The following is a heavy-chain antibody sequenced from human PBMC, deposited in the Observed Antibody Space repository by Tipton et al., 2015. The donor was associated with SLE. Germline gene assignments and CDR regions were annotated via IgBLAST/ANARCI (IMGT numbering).Heavy chain of an antibody. Sequence: TLSLTCTVSGVSISDHSWGWIRQPPGKGLEWIGNISYSGRSNYNPSLKSQVTISLDTSKNQVSLKVSSVTAADTAVYYCARRFRDSYCLDYWGQGTLVAVSS. J-gene: IGHJ4*02. CDR2: ISYSGRS. CDR3: ARRFRDSYCLDY. CDR1: GVSISDHS. V-gene: IGHV4-59*08.